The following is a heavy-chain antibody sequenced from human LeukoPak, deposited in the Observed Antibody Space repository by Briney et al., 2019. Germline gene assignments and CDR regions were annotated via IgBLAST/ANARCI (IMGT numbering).Heavy chain of an antibody. D-gene: IGHD5-24*01. CDR1: GFAFSTYA. J-gene: IGHJ2*01. CDR3: ASPSAEMTAISGWYFDV. CDR2: VYSGGST. Sequence: GGSLRLSCAASGFAFSTYAMGWVRQAPGKGLEWVSVVYSGGSTYYADSVKGRFTISRDYSKNTLYLQMNNLRAEDTAVYYCASPSAEMTAISGWYFDVWGRGTLVTVSS. V-gene: IGHV3-66*01.